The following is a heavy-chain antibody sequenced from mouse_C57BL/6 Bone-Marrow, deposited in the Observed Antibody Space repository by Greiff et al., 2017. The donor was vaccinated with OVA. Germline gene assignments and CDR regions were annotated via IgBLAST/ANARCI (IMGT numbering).Heavy chain of an antibody. D-gene: IGHD2-4*01. CDR3: VRHGITTGRLFYYAMDY. Sequence: GGGLVQPKGSLKLSCAASGFSFNTYAMNWVRQAPGKGLEWVARIRSKSNNYATYYADSVKDRFTISRDDSESMLYLQMNNLKTEDTAMYYCVRHGITTGRLFYYAMDYWGQGTSVTVSS. CDR1: GFSFNTYA. V-gene: IGHV10-1*01. J-gene: IGHJ4*01. CDR2: IRSKSNNYAT.